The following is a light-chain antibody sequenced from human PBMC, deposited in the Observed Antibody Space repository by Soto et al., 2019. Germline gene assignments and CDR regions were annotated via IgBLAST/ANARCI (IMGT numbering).Light chain of an antibody. CDR3: QQYDRSPHT. Sequence: EIVLTQSPGTLSLSPGERATLSCRASQSVSSSSLAWYQQKPGQAPRLLIYGASSRATGIPDRFSGSGSGPDFTLTISRLEPDDFALFYCQQYDRSPHTFGRGTKLEIK. CDR2: GAS. CDR1: QSVSSSS. V-gene: IGKV3-20*01. J-gene: IGKJ2*01.